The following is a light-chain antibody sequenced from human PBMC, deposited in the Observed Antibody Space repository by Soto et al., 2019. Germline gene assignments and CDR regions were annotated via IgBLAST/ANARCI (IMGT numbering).Light chain of an antibody. CDR3: QQYTNWPPYT. Sequence: EIVMTQSPATLSVSPGERVTLSCRASPSVSSDLAWYQQRPGQAPRLLIYGASTRATGIPARFSGSGYGTDFTLTISSLQSEDFAVYSCQQYTNWPPYTFGQGTKLEIK. V-gene: IGKV3-15*01. CDR2: GAS. J-gene: IGKJ2*01. CDR1: PSVSSD.